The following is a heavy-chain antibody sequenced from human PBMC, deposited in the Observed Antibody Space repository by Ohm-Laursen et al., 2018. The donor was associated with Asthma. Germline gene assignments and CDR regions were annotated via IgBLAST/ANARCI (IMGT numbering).Heavy chain of an antibody. V-gene: IGHV3-48*01. CDR3: ARGRTNDV. CDR1: GFSFSSNS. J-gene: IGHJ6*02. Sequence: GSLRLSCAAYGFSFSSNSMNWVRQAPGKGLEWVSYISSSSSTIYYTDSVKGRFTISRDNAKNSLYLQMNSLRVEDTAVYYCARGRTNDVWGQGTTVTVSS. CDR2: ISSSSSTI.